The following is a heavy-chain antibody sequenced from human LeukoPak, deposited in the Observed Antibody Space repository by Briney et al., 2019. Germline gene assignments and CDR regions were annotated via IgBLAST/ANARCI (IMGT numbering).Heavy chain of an antibody. V-gene: IGHV3-33*01. J-gene: IGHJ4*02. Sequence: PGRSLRLSCAASGFTFSSYGMHWVRQAPGKGLEWVAVLWYDGSYKYYADSVKGRFTISRDNSKKTLYLQMNSLRAEDTAVYYCARGSDYYGSGSCYLFDYWGQGTLVTVSS. CDR1: GFTFSSYG. CDR2: LWYDGSYK. D-gene: IGHD3-10*01. CDR3: ARGSDYYGSGSCYLFDY.